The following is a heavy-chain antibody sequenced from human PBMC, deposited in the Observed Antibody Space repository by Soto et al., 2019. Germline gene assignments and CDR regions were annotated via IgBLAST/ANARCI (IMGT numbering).Heavy chain of an antibody. V-gene: IGHV3-30-3*01. CDR1: GFTFSSFA. J-gene: IGHJ4*02. Sequence: QVQLVESGGGVVQPGRSLRLSCAASGFTFSSFAMHWVRQAPGKGLEWVAVISNDGSNKNNADSVKGRFTISRDNSKNTLYLQMNSLRTEDTAVYYCARDGRYSYGGYYFDYWGQGTLVTVSS. CDR2: ISNDGSNK. CDR3: ARDGRYSYGGYYFDY. D-gene: IGHD5-18*01.